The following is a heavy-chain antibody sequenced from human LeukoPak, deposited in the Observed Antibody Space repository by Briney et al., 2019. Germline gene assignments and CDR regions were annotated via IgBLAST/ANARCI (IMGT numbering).Heavy chain of an antibody. CDR1: GYTFTGYY. J-gene: IGHJ4*02. D-gene: IGHD6-13*01. Sequence: RASVKVSCKASGYTFTGYYMHWVRQAPGQGLEWKGWINPNSGGTNYAQKFQGRVTMTRDTSISTAYMELSRLRSDDTAVYYCAREAAAAGENYFDYWGQGTLVTVSS. CDR2: INPNSGGT. V-gene: IGHV1-2*02. CDR3: AREAAAAGENYFDY.